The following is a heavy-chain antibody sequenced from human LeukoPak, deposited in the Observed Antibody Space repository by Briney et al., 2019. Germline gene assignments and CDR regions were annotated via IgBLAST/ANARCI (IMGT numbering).Heavy chain of an antibody. Sequence: SETLSLTCTVSGGSISSGDYYWSWIRQPPGKGLEWIGYIYYSGSSYYNPSLKSRVTISVDTSKNQFSLKLSSVTAADTAVYYCARDRHGYPDYWGQGTLVTVSS. D-gene: IGHD3-22*01. CDR2: IYYSGSS. CDR3: ARDRHGYPDY. V-gene: IGHV4-30-4*01. CDR1: GGSISSGDYY. J-gene: IGHJ4*02.